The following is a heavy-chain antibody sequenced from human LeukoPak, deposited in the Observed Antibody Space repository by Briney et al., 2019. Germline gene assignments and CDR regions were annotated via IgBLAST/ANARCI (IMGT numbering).Heavy chain of an antibody. Sequence: ASVKVSCKASGYTFTNYGITWVRQAPGQGLECMGWISAYNGNTDYAQNLQGRVTMTTDTSTSTAYMELRSLRSDDTAVYYCARLSPPFDDSPDFDYWGQGALVTVSS. V-gene: IGHV1-18*01. J-gene: IGHJ4*02. CDR1: GYTFTNYG. CDR3: ARLSPPFDDSPDFDY. D-gene: IGHD2-15*01. CDR2: ISAYNGNT.